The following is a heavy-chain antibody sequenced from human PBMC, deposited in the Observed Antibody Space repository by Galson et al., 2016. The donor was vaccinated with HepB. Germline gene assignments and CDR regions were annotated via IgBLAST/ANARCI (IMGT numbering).Heavy chain of an antibody. CDR3: AKDIAADGYHDFFDY. Sequence: SLRLSCAASGFTFTKHGMHWVRQAPGKGLEWVAVISNDGSNKYYADSVKGRFTISRDNSKNTLSLQMNSLRGEDTAVYYCAKDIAADGYHDFFDYWGQGTLVIVTS. D-gene: IGHD6-13*01. J-gene: IGHJ4*02. V-gene: IGHV3-30*18. CDR1: GFTFTKHG. CDR2: ISNDGSNK.